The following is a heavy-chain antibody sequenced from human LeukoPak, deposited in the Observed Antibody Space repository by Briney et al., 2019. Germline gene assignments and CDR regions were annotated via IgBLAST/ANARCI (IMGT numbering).Heavy chain of an antibody. V-gene: IGHV1-8*01. CDR1: GYTFTNYN. Sequence: VASVKVSCKPSGYTFTNYNINWVRPAPEQGLEWLGWLILKNGITDYAKKFQGRVNMTRDTSINTAYMEMSSLRSEDTAVYYCASNPPRTGDFNSWGQGALVTVSS. J-gene: IGHJ4*02. CDR3: ASNPPRTGDFNS. D-gene: IGHD7-27*01. CDR2: LILKNGIT.